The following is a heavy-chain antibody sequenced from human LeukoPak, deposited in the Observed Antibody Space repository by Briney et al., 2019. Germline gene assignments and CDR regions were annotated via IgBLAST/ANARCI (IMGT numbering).Heavy chain of an antibody. Sequence: GGSLRLSCAASGFTFGTYAMSWVRQAPGEGLVWVSRISTDGSSTTYADSVKGRFTISRDNSKNTLYLQMNSLRAEDTAVYYCARDGGSWKEYWGQGTLVTVSS. CDR1: GFTFGTYA. J-gene: IGHJ4*02. CDR3: ARDGGSWKEY. V-gene: IGHV3-23*01. D-gene: IGHD6-13*01. CDR2: ISTDGSST.